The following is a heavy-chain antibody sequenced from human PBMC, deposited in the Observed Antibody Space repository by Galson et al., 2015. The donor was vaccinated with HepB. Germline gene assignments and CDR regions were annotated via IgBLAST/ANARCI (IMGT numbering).Heavy chain of an antibody. CDR2: IFPDDSDT. Sequence: QSGAEVKKPGESLKISCKGSAYNFANYWIGWVRQMPGKGLEWMGIIFPDDSDTRYSPSFRGQVTISADKSINTAYLQWSRLKASDTAIYYCPSSLATTLYFDYWGQGTLVTVSS. CDR1: AYNFANYW. D-gene: IGHD1-1*01. V-gene: IGHV5-51*01. J-gene: IGHJ4*02. CDR3: PSSLATTLYFDY.